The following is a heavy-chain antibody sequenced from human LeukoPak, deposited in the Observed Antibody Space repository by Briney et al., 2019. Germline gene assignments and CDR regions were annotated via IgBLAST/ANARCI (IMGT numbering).Heavy chain of an antibody. V-gene: IGHV3-7*01. J-gene: IGHJ6*02. Sequence: GGSLRLSCAASGFTFNNYWMTWVRQAPGKGLEWVASIKPDGSEKYYVDSVKGRLTISRDNTKKSSSLQMDSLRPEDTAVYFCARGHYGMDVWGQVTTVTVSS. CDR1: GFTFNNYW. CDR2: IKPDGSEK. CDR3: ARGHYGMDV.